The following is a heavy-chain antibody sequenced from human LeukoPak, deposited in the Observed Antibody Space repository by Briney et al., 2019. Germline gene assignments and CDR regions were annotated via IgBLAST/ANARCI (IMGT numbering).Heavy chain of an antibody. J-gene: IGHJ4*02. D-gene: IGHD3-10*01. Sequence: GGSLRLSCAASGFTFSDYWMNWVRQAPGKGLEWVANMKEDGGEKYCVDCVKGRFTISRDNAKNSLYLQMNSLRVEDTAVYYCARGPNHGSRGDYFDYWGQGTLVTVSS. CDR1: GFTFSDYW. V-gene: IGHV3-7*03. CDR2: MKEDGGEK. CDR3: ARGPNHGSRGDYFDY.